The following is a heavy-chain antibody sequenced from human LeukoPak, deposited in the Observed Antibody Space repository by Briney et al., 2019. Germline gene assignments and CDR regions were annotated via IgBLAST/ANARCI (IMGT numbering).Heavy chain of an antibody. J-gene: IGHJ4*02. V-gene: IGHV3-30*04. D-gene: IGHD3-22*01. CDR3: ARDGAAYYYDSSGFDY. Sequence: GRSLRLSCAASGFTFSSYAMHWVRQAPGKGLEWVAVISYDGSNKYYADSVKGRFTISRDNSKNTLYLQMNSLRAEGTAVYYCARDGAAYYYDSSGFDYWGQGTLVTVSS. CDR2: ISYDGSNK. CDR1: GFTFSSYA.